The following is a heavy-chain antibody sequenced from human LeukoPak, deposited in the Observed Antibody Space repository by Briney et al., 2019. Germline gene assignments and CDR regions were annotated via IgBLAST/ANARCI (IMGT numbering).Heavy chain of an antibody. Sequence: GGSLRLSCTTSGFSFADEALSWFRQAPGKGLEWVGFIRRKASGGAIEYAASVKGRFTISRDESNGIAYLQMNSLRAEDTAVYYCSRAQSGSGLGYWGQGTLVTVSS. J-gene: IGHJ4*02. CDR2: IRRKASGGAI. D-gene: IGHD6-25*01. CDR1: GFSFADEA. CDR3: SRAQSGSGLGY. V-gene: IGHV3-49*03.